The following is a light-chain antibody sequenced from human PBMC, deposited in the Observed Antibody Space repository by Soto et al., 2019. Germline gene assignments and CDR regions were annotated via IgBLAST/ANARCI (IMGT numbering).Light chain of an antibody. V-gene: IGLV2-14*01. Sequence: QSALTQPASVSGSPGQSITISCTGTSSDVGGDNLVSWYQQHPAKAPKLIIYEVNIRPSGVSNRFSGSKSGNTASLTISGXQAEXEXXXYCSSFTSTSTYVFGTGTKLTVL. J-gene: IGLJ1*01. CDR2: EVN. CDR3: SSFTSTSTYV. CDR1: SSDVGGDNL.